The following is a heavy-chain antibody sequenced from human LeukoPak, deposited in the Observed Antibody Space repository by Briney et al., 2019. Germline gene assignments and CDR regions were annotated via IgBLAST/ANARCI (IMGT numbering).Heavy chain of an antibody. J-gene: IGHJ2*01. D-gene: IGHD6-19*01. CDR1: GYTFTGYY. V-gene: IGHV1-2*02. CDR2: INPNNGDT. CDR3: ARDSCGGGGCHYWYFDL. Sequence: ASVKVSCKASGYTFTGYYMHWVRQAPGQGLEWMGWINPNNGDTRYAQNFQGRVTMTRDTSITTAYMELSSLISDDTAVYYCARDSCGGGGCHYWYFDLWGRGTLVTVSS.